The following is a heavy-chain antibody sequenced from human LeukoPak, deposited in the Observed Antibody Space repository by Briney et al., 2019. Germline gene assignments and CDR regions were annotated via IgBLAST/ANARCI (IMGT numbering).Heavy chain of an antibody. D-gene: IGHD2-2*01. CDR1: GFTFSSYG. CDR3: VGGTYYLDY. V-gene: IGHV3-30*03. J-gene: IGHJ4*02. Sequence: PGGSLRLSCVASGFTFSSYGMHWVRQAPGKGLEWVALISYAGSNKYYADSVKGRFTISRDNSKNTLYLQMNSLRAEDTAVYYCVGGTYYLDYWGQGTLVTVSS. CDR2: ISYAGSNK.